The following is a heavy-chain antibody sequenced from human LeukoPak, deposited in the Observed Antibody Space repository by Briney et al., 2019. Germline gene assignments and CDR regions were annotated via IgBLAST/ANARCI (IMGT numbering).Heavy chain of an antibody. V-gene: IGHV3-48*01. Sequence: GGSLRLSCAASGFPFSSYSMNWVRQAPGKGLEWVSYIGSRSNTIYYADSVKGRFTISRDNSKNTLYLQMNSLRAEDTAVYYCARRAGAYSHPYDYWGQGTLVTVSS. CDR1: GFPFSSYS. J-gene: IGHJ4*02. CDR3: ARRAGAYSHPYDY. CDR2: IGSRSNTI. D-gene: IGHD4/OR15-4a*01.